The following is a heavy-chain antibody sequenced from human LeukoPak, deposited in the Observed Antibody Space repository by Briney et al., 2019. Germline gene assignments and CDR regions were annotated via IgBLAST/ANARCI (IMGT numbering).Heavy chain of an antibody. CDR2: IKSDGSST. CDR3: TRTYYYDSIDYFDY. CDR1: GFTFRSYW. V-gene: IGHV3-74*01. J-gene: IGHJ4*02. D-gene: IGHD3-22*01. Sequence: GGSLRLSCAASGFTFRSYWMHWVRQAPGKGLVWVSRIKSDGSSTIYADSVKGRFTIFRDNAKNTLYLQMNSLRAEDTAVYYCTRTYYYDSIDYFDYWGQGALVTVSS.